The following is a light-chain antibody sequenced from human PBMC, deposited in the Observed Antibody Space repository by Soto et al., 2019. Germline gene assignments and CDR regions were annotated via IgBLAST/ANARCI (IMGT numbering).Light chain of an antibody. CDR1: QSVSSN. CDR2: GAS. Sequence: EIVMTQSPATLSVSPGERATLSCRASQSVSSNLAWYHQKPGQAPRLLIYGASTRATGIPAKFSGSGSGTEFTLTISSLQSEDFAVYYCQRYNNWPLTFGGGTKVESK. CDR3: QRYNNWPLT. J-gene: IGKJ4*01. V-gene: IGKV3-15*01.